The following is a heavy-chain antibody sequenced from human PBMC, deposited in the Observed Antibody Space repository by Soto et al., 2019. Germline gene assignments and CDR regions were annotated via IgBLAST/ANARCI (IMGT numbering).Heavy chain of an antibody. V-gene: IGHV3-30*01. Sequence: QVQLVESGGGVVQPGRSLRLSCAASGFTFSSYAMHWVRQAPGKGLEWVAFISFDGSNKYYADSVKGRFTISRDNSKNTLYLQMNSLRAEDTAVYYCARAAVPSYFDYWGQGTLVTVSS. J-gene: IGHJ4*02. CDR2: ISFDGSNK. CDR1: GFTFSSYA. CDR3: ARAAVPSYFDY.